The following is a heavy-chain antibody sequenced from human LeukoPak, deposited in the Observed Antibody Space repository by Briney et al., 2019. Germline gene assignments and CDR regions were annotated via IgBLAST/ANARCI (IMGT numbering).Heavy chain of an antibody. V-gene: IGHV4-34*01. CDR1: GGSFSGYY. D-gene: IGHD6-25*01. CDR2: INHSGST. CDR3: ARDKIGGSRDAFDI. J-gene: IGHJ3*02. Sequence: PSETLSLTCAVYGGSFSGYYWSWIRQPPGKGLEWIGEINHSGSTNYNPSLKSRVTISVDTSKNQFSLKLSSVTAADTAVYYCARDKIGGSRDAFDIWGQGTMVTVSS.